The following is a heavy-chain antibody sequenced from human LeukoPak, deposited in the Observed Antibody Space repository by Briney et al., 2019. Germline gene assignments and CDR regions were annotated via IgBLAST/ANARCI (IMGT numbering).Heavy chain of an antibody. CDR2: ISSSSSYI. CDR1: GFTFSSYS. V-gene: IGHV3-21*01. D-gene: IGHD3-10*01. CDR3: ARDPGSFYYCYYGMDV. J-gene: IGHJ6*02. Sequence: GGSLRLSCAASGFTFSSYSMNWVRQAPGKGLEWVSSISSSSSYIYYVDSVKGRFTISRDNAKNSLYLQMNSLRAEDTAVYYCARDPGSFYYCYYGMDVWGQGTTVTVSS.